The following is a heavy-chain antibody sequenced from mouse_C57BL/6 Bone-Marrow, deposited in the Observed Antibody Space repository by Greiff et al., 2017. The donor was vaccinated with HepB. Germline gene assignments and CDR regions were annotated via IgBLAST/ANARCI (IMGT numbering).Heavy chain of an antibody. CDR1: GFTFSSYA. Sequence: EVKLMESGEGLVKPGGSLKLSCAASGFTFSSYAMSWVRQTPEKRLEWVAYISSGGDYIYYADTVKGRFTISRDNARNTLYLQMSSLKSEDTAMYYCTRSYYGSSPRYFDVWGTGTTVTVSS. D-gene: IGHD1-1*01. J-gene: IGHJ1*03. V-gene: IGHV5-9-1*02. CDR2: ISSGGDYI. CDR3: TRSYYGSSPRYFDV.